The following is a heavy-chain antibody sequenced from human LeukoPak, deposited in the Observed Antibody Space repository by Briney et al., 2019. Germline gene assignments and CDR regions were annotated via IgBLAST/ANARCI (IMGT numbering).Heavy chain of an antibody. CDR2: IFGSGGSP. J-gene: IGHJ4*02. CDR1: GFTFGSHA. D-gene: IGHD1-26*01. CDR3: AKGPTDSCWEKLHD. V-gene: IGHV3-23*01. Sequence: GGSLRLSCEASGFTFGSHAMYWVRQAPGKGLEWVAGIFGSGGSPHYADPVKGRFTISRDNSRNTVYLQINSLRAEDTAVYYCAKGPTDSCWEKLHDWGQGTLVTVSS.